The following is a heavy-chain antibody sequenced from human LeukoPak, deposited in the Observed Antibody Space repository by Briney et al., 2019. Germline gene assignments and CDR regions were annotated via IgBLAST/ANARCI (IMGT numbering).Heavy chain of an antibody. J-gene: IGHJ2*01. V-gene: IGHV4-39*01. CDR3: XXXXXXGXXTXFDL. CDR2: IYHSGST. CDR1: GXSXSSSSYY. Sequence: GXSXSSSSYYWGWIRQPPGXGLEWIGSIYHSGSTYYNPSLKSRFTISVDTSKNQFSLNLRCVTAADTAVYXXXXXXXXGXXTXFDLWGXGXLVTVSS.